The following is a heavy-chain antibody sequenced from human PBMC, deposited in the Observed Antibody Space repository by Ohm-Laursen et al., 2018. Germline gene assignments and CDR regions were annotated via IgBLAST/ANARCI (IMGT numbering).Heavy chain of an antibody. D-gene: IGHD3-3*01. CDR1: GFTVSHTY. CDR3: ARDRSGLDALDI. Sequence: SLRLSCAASGFTVSHTYMTWVRQAPGKGLEWVSTIYSGGSTFYAHSVEGRFTFSRDNSKNTLYLQMTRLRAEDTAVYYCARDRSGLDALDIWGQGTMVSVSS. CDR2: IYSGGST. J-gene: IGHJ3*02. V-gene: IGHV3-66*01.